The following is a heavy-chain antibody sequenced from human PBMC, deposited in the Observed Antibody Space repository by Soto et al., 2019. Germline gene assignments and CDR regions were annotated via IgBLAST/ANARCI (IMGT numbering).Heavy chain of an antibody. CDR3: ARDPEDYYVPDY. J-gene: IGHJ4*02. Sequence: ASVKVSCKASGYTFTSYGISWVRQAPGQGLEWMGWISAYNGNTNYAQKLQGRVTMTTDTSTSKAYMELRSLRSDDTAVYYCARDPEDYYVPDYWGQGTLVTVSS. CDR1: GYTFTSYG. D-gene: IGHD3-10*02. V-gene: IGHV1-18*01. CDR2: ISAYNGNT.